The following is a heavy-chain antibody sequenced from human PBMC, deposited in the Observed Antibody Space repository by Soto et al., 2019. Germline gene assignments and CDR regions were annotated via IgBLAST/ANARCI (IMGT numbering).Heavy chain of an antibody. Sequence: QVQLQQWGAGLLKPSETLSLTCAVYGGSFSGYYWNWIRQPPGKGLEWIGEINHSGSTNYNPSLRPPRTGQQGNADIRHRASTTYNPSLKSRVTISVDTSKKQFSLKLSSVTAADTAVYYCARGWGRIFDYWGQGTLVTVSS. J-gene: IGHJ4*02. D-gene: IGHD1-1*01. CDR2: INHSGST. CDR1: GGSFSGYY. V-gene: IGHV4-34*01. CDR3: VDTSKKQFSLKLSSVTAADTAVYYCARGWGRIFDY.